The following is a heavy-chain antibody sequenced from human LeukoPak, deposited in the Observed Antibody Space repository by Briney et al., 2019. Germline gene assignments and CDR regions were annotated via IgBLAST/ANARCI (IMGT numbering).Heavy chain of an antibody. CDR2: ISGSGGST. D-gene: IGHD6-19*01. Sequence: PGGSLRLSCAASGFTFSNYGLSWVRQAPGKGLEWVSAISGSGGSTYYADSVKGRFTISRDNSKNTLYLQMNSLRAEDTAVYYCAKVRGGWYYDPEYYFDYWGQGTLVTVSS. J-gene: IGHJ4*02. CDR1: GFTFSNYG. CDR3: AKVRGGWYYDPEYYFDY. V-gene: IGHV3-23*01.